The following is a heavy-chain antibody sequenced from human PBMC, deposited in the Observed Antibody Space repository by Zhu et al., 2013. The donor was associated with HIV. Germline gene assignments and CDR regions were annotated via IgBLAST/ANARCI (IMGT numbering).Heavy chain of an antibody. CDR3: ARGESPMGNLNWFDP. CDR2: ISVYNGNT. D-gene: IGHD3-10*01. Sequence: QVQLVQSGAEVKKPGASVKVSCKASGYTFSSYGISWVRQAPGQGLEWMGWISVYNGNTKYAQKLQGRVTMTTDTSTSSAYMELRSLRSDDTAVYYCARGESPMGNLNWFDPWGQGTLVTVSS. CDR1: GYTFSSYG. V-gene: IGHV1-18*01. J-gene: IGHJ5*02.